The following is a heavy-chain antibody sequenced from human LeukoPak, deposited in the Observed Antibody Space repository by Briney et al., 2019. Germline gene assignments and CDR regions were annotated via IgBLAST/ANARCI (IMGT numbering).Heavy chain of an antibody. CDR3: ARGSDSSGYYFRAEYFQH. D-gene: IGHD3-22*01. J-gene: IGHJ1*01. CDR1: GGSISSYY. CDR2: ICYSGST. V-gene: IGHV4-59*01. Sequence: PSETLSLTCTVSGGSISSYYWSWIRQPPGKGLEWIGYICYSGSTNYNPSLKSRVTISVDTSKNQFSLKLSSVTAADTAVYYCARGSDSSGYYFRAEYFQHWGQGTLVTVSS.